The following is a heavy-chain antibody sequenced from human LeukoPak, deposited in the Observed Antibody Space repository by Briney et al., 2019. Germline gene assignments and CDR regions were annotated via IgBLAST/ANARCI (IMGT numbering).Heavy chain of an antibody. D-gene: IGHD6-13*01. J-gene: IGHJ5*02. Sequence: PSETLSLTCAVYGGSFSGYYWSRIRQPPGKGLEWIGEINHSGSTNYNPSLKGRVTISVDTSKNQFSLKLSSVTAADTAVYYCARSAAAADNNWFDPWGQGTLVTVSS. V-gene: IGHV4-34*01. CDR2: INHSGST. CDR1: GGSFSGYY. CDR3: ARSAAAADNNWFDP.